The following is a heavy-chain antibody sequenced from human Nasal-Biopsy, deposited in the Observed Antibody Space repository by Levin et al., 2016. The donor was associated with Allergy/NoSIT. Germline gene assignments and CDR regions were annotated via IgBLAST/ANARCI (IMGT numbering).Heavy chain of an antibody. CDR3: TRDWSGWYEEY. V-gene: IGHV3-53*01. D-gene: IGHD6-19*01. J-gene: IGHJ4*02. CDR2: IYKDANT. Sequence: GGSLRLSCVASGFTVSSGYMSWVRQAPGKGLEWVSIIYKDANTEYADSVKGRFSVSRDDFKNTMYLQMNSLRAEDTAVYYCTRDWSGWYEEYRGQGTLVTVSS. CDR1: GFTVSSGY.